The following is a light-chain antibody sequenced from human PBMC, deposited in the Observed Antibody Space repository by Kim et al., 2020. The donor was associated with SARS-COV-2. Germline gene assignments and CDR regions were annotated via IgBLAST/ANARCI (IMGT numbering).Light chain of an antibody. CDR1: QSVSSY. V-gene: IGKV3-11*01. CDR3: QQRSNWPLT. Sequence: LSTGERATLSCTASQSVSSYLAWYQQKPGQAPRLLIYDASNRATGIPVRFSGSASGTDFTLTISSLEPEYFAVYYYQQRSNWPLTFGGGTKVDIK. J-gene: IGKJ4*01. CDR2: DAS.